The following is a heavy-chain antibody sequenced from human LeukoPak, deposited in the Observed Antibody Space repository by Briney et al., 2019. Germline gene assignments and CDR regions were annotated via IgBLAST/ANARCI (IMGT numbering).Heavy chain of an antibody. CDR3: ARWNAVITSLDY. CDR2: VYYTGNT. Sequence: SSETLSLTCSVSGGTLNSFYWSWIRQPPGKGLEYIGYVYYTGNTKYKPSLRSRVTMSADTSKNQFSLKLNSATAADTAVYYCARWNAVITSLDYWGQGILVAVSS. CDR1: GGTLNSFY. D-gene: IGHD4-23*01. V-gene: IGHV4-59*08. J-gene: IGHJ4*02.